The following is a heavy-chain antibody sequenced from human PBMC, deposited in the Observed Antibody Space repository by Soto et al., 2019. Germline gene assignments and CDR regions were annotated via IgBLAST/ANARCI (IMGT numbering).Heavy chain of an antibody. J-gene: IGHJ4*02. V-gene: IGHV1-2*02. D-gene: IGHD1-26*01. CDR2: VDPRTGGA. Sequence: GASVKVSCKASGYAITAYYIHWVRQAPGQGLELMGWVDPRTGGAIYAQKFQDRVTMTRDTSISTVYMDLSGLRSDDTALYYCARDDYGIYPYWGQGTLVTVYS. CDR3: ARDDYGIYPY. CDR1: GYAITAYY.